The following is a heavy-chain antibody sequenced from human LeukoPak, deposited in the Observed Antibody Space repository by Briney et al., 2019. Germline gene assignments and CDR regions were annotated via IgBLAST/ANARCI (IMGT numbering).Heavy chain of an antibody. CDR2: IWYDGSNK. D-gene: IGHD6-19*01. Sequence: PGGSLRLSCAASGFAFSSYGMHWVRQAPGKGLEWVAVIWYDGSNKYYADSVKGRFTISRDNSKNTLYLQMNSLRAEDTAVYYCAKDRLGSGWPNWFDPWGQGTLVTVSS. J-gene: IGHJ5*02. V-gene: IGHV3-33*06. CDR1: GFAFSSYG. CDR3: AKDRLGSGWPNWFDP.